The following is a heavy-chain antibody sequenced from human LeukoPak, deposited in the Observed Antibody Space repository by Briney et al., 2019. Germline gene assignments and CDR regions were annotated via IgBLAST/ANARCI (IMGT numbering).Heavy chain of an antibody. D-gene: IGHD2-8*01. J-gene: IGHJ5*02. CDR3: ARGGGYCTNNVCPPWFDP. Sequence: PSETLSLTCSVYGGPFSGFYWNWIRQPPGKGLEWIGEINHSGSTHYSPSLKSRLSISVDPSKNQFSLKLSSVTAADTAVYYCARGGGYCTNNVCPPWFDPWGQGALVTVSS. CDR2: INHSGST. V-gene: IGHV4-34*01. CDR1: GGPFSGFY.